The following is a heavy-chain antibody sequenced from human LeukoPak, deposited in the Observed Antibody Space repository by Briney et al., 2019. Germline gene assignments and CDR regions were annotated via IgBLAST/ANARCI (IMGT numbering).Heavy chain of an antibody. Sequence: PGGSLRLSCAASGFTFTNYAMSWVRQAPGKGLEWVSTIGGSGASTFYADSVRGRFTISRDNSKNTLYLQMNNLRADDTAVYYCARGGSKSLGGGTYYYDSSGYYGYWGQGTLVTVSS. CDR3: ARGGSKSLGGGTYYYDSSGYYGY. V-gene: IGHV3-23*01. CDR2: IGGSGAST. J-gene: IGHJ4*02. CDR1: GFTFTNYA. D-gene: IGHD3-22*01.